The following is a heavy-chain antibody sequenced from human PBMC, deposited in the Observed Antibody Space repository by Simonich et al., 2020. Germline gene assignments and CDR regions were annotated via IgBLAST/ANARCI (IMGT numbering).Heavy chain of an antibody. CDR2: IKHSGST. D-gene: IGHD1-26*01. Sequence: QVQLQQWGAGLLKPSETLSLTCAVYGGSFSGYYWSWIRQPPGKGLEWSGEIKHSGSTNYNPSLKSRVTISVDTSKNQFSLKLSSVTAADTAVYYCARGLIGGSYYYWGQGTLVTVSS. J-gene: IGHJ4*02. CDR3: ARGLIGGSYYY. V-gene: IGHV4-34*01. CDR1: GGSFSGYY.